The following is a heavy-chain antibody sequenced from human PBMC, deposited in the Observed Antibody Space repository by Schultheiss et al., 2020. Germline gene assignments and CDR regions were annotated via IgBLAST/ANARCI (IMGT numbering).Heavy chain of an antibody. CDR1: GYTFTSYY. D-gene: IGHD2-8*01. V-gene: IGHV1-69*04. CDR3: ARDLAGYCTNGVCSHTN. Sequence: SVKVSFKASGYTFTSYYMHWVRQAPGQGLEWMGRIIPILGIANYAQKFQGRVTITADKSTSTAYMELSSLRSEDTAVYYCARDLAGYCTNGVCSHTNWGQGTLVTVSS. J-gene: IGHJ4*02. CDR2: IIPILGIA.